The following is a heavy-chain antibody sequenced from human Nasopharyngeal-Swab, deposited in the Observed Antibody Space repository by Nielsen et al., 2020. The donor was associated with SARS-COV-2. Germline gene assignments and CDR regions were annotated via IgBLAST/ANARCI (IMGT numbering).Heavy chain of an antibody. Sequence: GESLKISCAASGFTFSSYSMNWVRQAPGKGLEWVSSISSSSSYIYYADSVKGRFTISRDNAKNSLYLQMNSLRAEDTAVYYCAKVGEGSSGYYFYYFDYWGQGTLVTVSS. CDR1: GFTFSSYS. V-gene: IGHV3-21*04. J-gene: IGHJ4*02. D-gene: IGHD3-22*01. CDR3: AKVGEGSSGYYFYYFDY. CDR2: ISSSSSYI.